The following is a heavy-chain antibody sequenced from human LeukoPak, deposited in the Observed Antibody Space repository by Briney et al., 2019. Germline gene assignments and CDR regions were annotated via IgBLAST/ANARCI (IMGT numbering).Heavy chain of an antibody. Sequence: GGSLRLSCAASGFTVSSNYMSWVRQAPGKGLEWVSVIYSGGSTYYADSVKGRFTISRDNSKNTLYLQMNSLRAEDTAVYYCARDHCSSISCAVGEYYYYMDVWGKGTTVTVSS. J-gene: IGHJ6*03. CDR2: IYSGGST. D-gene: IGHD2-2*01. CDR1: GFTVSSNY. V-gene: IGHV3-53*01. CDR3: ARDHCSSISCAVGEYYYYMDV.